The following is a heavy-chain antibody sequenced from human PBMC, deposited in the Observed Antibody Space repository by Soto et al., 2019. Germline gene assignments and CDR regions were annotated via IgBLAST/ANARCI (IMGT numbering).Heavy chain of an antibody. V-gene: IGHV3-15*01. D-gene: IGHD6-13*01. CDR2: IKSKTDGGTT. J-gene: IGHJ3*02. Sequence: GGSLRLSCAASGFTFSNAWMSWVRQAPGKGLEWVGRIKSKTDGGTTDYAAPVKGRFTISRDDSKNTLYLQMNSLKTEDTAVYYCTTDRDSSSWYFDDYDAFDIWGQGTMVPVS. CDR1: GFTFSNAW. CDR3: TTDRDSSSWYFDDYDAFDI.